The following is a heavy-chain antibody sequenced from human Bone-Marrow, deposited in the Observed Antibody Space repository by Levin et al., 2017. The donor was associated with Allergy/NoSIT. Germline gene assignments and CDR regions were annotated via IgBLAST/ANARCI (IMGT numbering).Heavy chain of an antibody. V-gene: IGHV3-23*01. CDR3: ATFDYSSYGYFFDY. J-gene: IGHJ4*02. D-gene: IGHD4-11*01. CDR2: IRGSDDST. Sequence: GGSLRLSFAVSGFNFNAYGMTWVRQAPGKGLEWVSTIRGSDDSTYYTDSVRGRFTISRDTSEDTLYLQLNSLRAEDTAVYYCATFDYSSYGYFFDYWGQGTLVTVSS. CDR1: GFNFNAYG.